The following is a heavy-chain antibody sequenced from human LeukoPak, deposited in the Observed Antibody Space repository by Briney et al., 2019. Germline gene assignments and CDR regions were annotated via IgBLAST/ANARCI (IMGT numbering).Heavy chain of an antibody. CDR1: GGSIGIYY. CDR2: IYTGDIA. CDR3: ARESTADGMPYYLDY. V-gene: IGHV4-4*07. J-gene: IGHJ4*02. Sequence: SETLSLTCTVSGGSIGIYYWNWIRQPAGKGLEWIGRIYTGDIANYNPSLQGRLTMSVDTSQNQFSLRLSSVTAADTAVYYCARESTADGMPYYLDYWSQGTLVTVSS. D-gene: IGHD2-2*01.